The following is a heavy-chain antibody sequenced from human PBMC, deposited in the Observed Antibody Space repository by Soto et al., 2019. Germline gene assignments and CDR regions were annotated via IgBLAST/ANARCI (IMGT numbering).Heavy chain of an antibody. D-gene: IGHD6-6*01. Sequence: ASVKVSCKASGYTFTSYAMHWVRQAPGQRLEWMGWINAGNGNTKYSQKFQGRVTITRDTSASTAYMELSSLRSEDTAVYYCAREVLAEYSSSYYIDYWGQGTLVTVSS. CDR3: AREVLAEYSSSYYIDY. CDR1: GYTFTSYA. V-gene: IGHV1-3*01. CDR2: INAGNGNT. J-gene: IGHJ4*02.